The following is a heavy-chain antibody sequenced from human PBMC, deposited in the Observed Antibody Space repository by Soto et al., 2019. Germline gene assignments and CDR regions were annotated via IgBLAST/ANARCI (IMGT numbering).Heavy chain of an antibody. Sequence: PGGSLRLSCAASGFTFSSYGMHWVRQAPGKGLEWVAVIWYDGSNKYYADSVKGRFTISRDNSKNTLYLQMNSLRAEDTAVYYCAREIKSEDIVVVRTFGGMDVWGQGTTVTVSS. CDR2: IWYDGSNK. D-gene: IGHD2-15*01. J-gene: IGHJ6*02. CDR3: AREIKSEDIVVVRTFGGMDV. CDR1: GFTFSSYG. V-gene: IGHV3-33*01.